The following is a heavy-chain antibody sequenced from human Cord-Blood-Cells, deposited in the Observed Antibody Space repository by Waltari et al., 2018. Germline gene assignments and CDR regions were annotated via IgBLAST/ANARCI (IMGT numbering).Heavy chain of an antibody. Sequence: QLQLQESGPGLVKPSETLSLTCTVSGGSISSSSYYWGWIRQPPGKGLEWIGSIYYSGSTYYNPSLKSRVTISVDTSKNQFSLKLSSVTAADTAVYYCARRSSSTHYMDVWGKGTTVTVSS. V-gene: IGHV4-39*01. J-gene: IGHJ6*03. CDR1: GGSISSSSYY. CDR3: ARRSSSTHYMDV. D-gene: IGHD2-2*01. CDR2: IYYSGST.